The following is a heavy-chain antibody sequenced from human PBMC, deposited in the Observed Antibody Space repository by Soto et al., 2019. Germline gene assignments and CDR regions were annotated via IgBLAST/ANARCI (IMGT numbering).Heavy chain of an antibody. CDR3: ARLMETFYDFWSGYYTNLDAFDI. J-gene: IGHJ3*02. CDR1: GGSISSSSYY. D-gene: IGHD3-3*01. Sequence: QLQLQESGPGLVKPSETLSLTCTVSGGSISSSSYYRGWIRQPPGKGLEWIGSIYYSGSTYYNPSLKSRVTISVDTSKNQFSLKLSSVTAADTAVYYCARLMETFYDFWSGYYTNLDAFDIWGQGTMVTVSS. V-gene: IGHV4-39*01. CDR2: IYYSGST.